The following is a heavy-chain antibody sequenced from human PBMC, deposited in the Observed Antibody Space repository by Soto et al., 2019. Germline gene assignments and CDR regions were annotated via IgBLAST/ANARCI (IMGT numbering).Heavy chain of an antibody. J-gene: IGHJ3*01. CDR2: IGTSGPAV. CDR1: GFSFFDFY. CDR3: ARVMVRGINPAFDL. Sequence: GGSLRLSCVASGFSFFDFYMSWVRQAPGKGLEWVSYIGTSGPAVYYADSVKGRFTISRDNAKNSLYLQMNSLRAEDTAMYYCARVMVRGINPAFDLWGQGTMVTVSS. V-gene: IGHV3-11*01. D-gene: IGHD3-10*01.